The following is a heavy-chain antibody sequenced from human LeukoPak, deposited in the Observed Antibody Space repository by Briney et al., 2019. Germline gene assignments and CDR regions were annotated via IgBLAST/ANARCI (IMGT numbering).Heavy chain of an antibody. J-gene: IGHJ5*02. Sequence: PSETLSLTCTVSGGSISGRYYWGWIRQPPGKGLEWIGSIYYSGRIYYNASLKSRVTISEDTSKNQFSLKLRSVTAADTAVYYCARGPRFGELLWHWFDPWGQGTLVTVSS. D-gene: IGHD3-10*01. CDR1: GGSISGRYY. V-gene: IGHV4-39*07. CDR2: IYYSGRI. CDR3: ARGPRFGELLWHWFDP.